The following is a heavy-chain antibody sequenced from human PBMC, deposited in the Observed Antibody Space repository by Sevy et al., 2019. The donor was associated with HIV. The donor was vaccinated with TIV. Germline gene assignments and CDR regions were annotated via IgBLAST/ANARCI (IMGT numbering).Heavy chain of an antibody. CDR3: AREVRELGWGYFDY. CDR2: ISAYNGNT. Sequence: ASVKVSCKASGYTFTSYGINWVRQAPGQGLEWMGWISAYNGNTNYAQKLQGRVTMTTDTSTSTAYMELRSLRSDDTAVYYCAREVRELGWGYFDYWGQGTLVTVSS. CDR1: GYTFTSYG. D-gene: IGHD1-26*01. J-gene: IGHJ4*02. V-gene: IGHV1-18*01.